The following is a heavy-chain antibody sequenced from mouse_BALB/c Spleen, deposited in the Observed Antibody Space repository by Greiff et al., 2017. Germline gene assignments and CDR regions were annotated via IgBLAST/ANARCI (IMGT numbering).Heavy chain of an antibody. D-gene: IGHD2-4*01. CDR1: GYSITSDYV. V-gene: IGHV3-2*02. CDR2: ISYSGST. CDR3: ARTYDYDGGGYAMDY. J-gene: IGHJ4*01. Sequence: VQLQQSGPGLVQPSQSLSLTCTVTGYSITSDYVWNWIRQFPGNKLEWLGYISYSGSTSYNPSPKSRIPITLDTSKNQFFLQLNSVTTEDTATYDCARTYDYDGGGYAMDYWGQGTSVTVSS.